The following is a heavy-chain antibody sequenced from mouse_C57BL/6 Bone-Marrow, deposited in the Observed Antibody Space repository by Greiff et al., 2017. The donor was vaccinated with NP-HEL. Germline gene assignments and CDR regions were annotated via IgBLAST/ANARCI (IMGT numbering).Heavy chain of an antibody. Sequence: EMKLMESGAELVRPGASVKLSCTASGFNIKDDYMHWVKQRPEQGLEWIGWIDPENGDTEYASKFQGKATITADTSSNTAYLQLSSLTSEDTAVYYCTTGYDGYFDYWGQGTTLTVSS. J-gene: IGHJ2*01. CDR3: TTGYDGYFDY. D-gene: IGHD2-3*01. CDR1: GFNIKDDY. V-gene: IGHV14-4*01. CDR2: IDPENGDT.